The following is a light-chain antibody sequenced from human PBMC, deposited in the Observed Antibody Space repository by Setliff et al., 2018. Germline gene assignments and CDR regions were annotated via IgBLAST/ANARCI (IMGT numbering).Light chain of an antibody. V-gene: IGKV1-9*01. CDR2: AAS. Sequence: DIHLTQSPSFLSASVGDRVTITCRASQDISNFFAWYQKKSGKAPKLLIYAASTLQSGVPSRFSGSGSGTEFTLTTSSLQAEDFATYYCQQLNSYPRSFGGGTKVDIK. CDR3: QQLNSYPRS. CDR1: QDISNF. J-gene: IGKJ4*01.